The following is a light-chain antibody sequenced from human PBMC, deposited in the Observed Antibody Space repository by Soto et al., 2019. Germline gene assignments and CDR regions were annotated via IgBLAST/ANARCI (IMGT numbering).Light chain of an antibody. CDR1: QSVSSSY. J-gene: IGKJ3*01. CDR2: GAS. CDR3: QQYGRSPFT. Sequence: EIVLTQSPGTLSLSPGERATLSCRASQSVSSSYLAWYQQKPDQAPRLLIYGASSRATGIPERFSGSGSGTDFTLTISRLEPEDFAVYYCQQYGRSPFTFGPGTKVDIK. V-gene: IGKV3-20*01.